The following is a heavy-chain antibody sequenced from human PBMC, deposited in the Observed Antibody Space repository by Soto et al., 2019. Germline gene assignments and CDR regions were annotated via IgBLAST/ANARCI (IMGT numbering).Heavy chain of an antibody. D-gene: IGHD6-19*01. J-gene: IGHJ4*02. CDR2: IYWDDDK. CDR3: AHIVVAGLGYYFDY. Sequence: QITLKESGPTLVKPTQTLTLTCTFSGFSLSSTRMAVGWIRQPQGKALEWLALIYWDDDKRYSPFLKSRLTITKDTSKHQVVLTMSNMDPVDTAIYYCAHIVVAGLGYYFDYWGQGTLVTVSS. V-gene: IGHV2-5*02. CDR1: GFSLSSTRMA.